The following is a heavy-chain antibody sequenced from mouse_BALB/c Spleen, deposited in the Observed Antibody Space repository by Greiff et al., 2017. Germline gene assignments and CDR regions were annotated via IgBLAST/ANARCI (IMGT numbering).Heavy chain of an antibody. D-gene: IGHD1-2*01. CDR1: GFTFSSFG. CDR3: ARSPTATAMDY. V-gene: IGHV5-17*02. CDR2: ISSGSSTI. Sequence: EVQRVESGGGLVQPGGSRKLSCAASGFTFSSFGMHWVRQAPEKGLECVAYISSGSSTIYYADTVKGRFTISRDNPKNTLFLQMTSLRSEDTAMYYCARSPTATAMDYWGQGTSVTVSS. J-gene: IGHJ4*01.